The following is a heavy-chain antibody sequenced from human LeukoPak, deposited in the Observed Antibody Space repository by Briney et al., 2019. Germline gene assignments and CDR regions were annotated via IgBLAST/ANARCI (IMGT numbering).Heavy chain of an antibody. CDR1: GGSFSGYY. J-gene: IGHJ6*02. D-gene: IGHD3-10*01. V-gene: IGHV4-34*01. Sequence: SETLYLTCAVYGGSFSGYYWSWIRQPPGKGLEWIGGINHSGSTNYNPYLKSRVTISVDTSKNQFSLQLSTVTAADTAVYYCARIRYYYGSGSYYNAYGMDVWGQGTTVTVSS. CDR2: INHSGST. CDR3: ARIRYYYGSGSYYNAYGMDV.